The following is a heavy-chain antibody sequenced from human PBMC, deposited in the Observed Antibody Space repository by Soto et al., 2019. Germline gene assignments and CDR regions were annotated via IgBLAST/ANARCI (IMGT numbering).Heavy chain of an antibody. CDR1: GGSISSYY. V-gene: IGHV4-59*01. Sequence: SETLSLTCTVSGGSISSYYWSWIRQPPGKGLEWIGYIYYTGSTNFNPSLTSRVSISLDTSKNHFSLKLSSVTAADTAVYYCARNYGDFWSGYYFDIWGQGTLVTVTS. CDR3: ARNYGDFWSGYYFDI. CDR2: IYYTGST. J-gene: IGHJ4*02. D-gene: IGHD3-3*01.